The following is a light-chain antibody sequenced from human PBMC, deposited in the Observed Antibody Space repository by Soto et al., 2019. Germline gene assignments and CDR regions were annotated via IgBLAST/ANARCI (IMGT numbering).Light chain of an antibody. Sequence: EIVMTHSPATLSVSPWEIATLSCRASQSVNIYLAWYQQKPGQAPRLLIFGASYRATGIPARFSGSGSGTEFNLTISSLQPDDFATYYCQQYNSYSRTFGQGTKVDIK. CDR1: QSVNIY. CDR3: QQYNSYSRT. V-gene: IGKV3D-15*01. CDR2: GAS. J-gene: IGKJ1*01.